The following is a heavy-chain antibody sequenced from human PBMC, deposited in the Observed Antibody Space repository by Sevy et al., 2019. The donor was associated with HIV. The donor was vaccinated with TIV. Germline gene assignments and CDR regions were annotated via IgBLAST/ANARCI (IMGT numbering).Heavy chain of an antibody. D-gene: IGHD4-4*01. CDR1: GFTFSSYS. Sequence: GGSLRLSCAASGFTFSSYSMNWVRQAPGKGLEWVSSISSSSSYIYYADSVKGRFTISRDNAKNSLYLQMNSLIAEDTAVYYCARDDAILFYSNYSGGEFLYYYGMDVWGQGTTVTVS. J-gene: IGHJ6*02. V-gene: IGHV3-21*01. CDR3: ARDDAILFYSNYSGGEFLYYYGMDV. CDR2: ISSSSSYI.